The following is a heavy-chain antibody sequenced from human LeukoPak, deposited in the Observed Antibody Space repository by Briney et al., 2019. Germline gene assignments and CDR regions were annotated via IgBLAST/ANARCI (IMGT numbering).Heavy chain of an antibody. CDR2: TRDTT. CDR3: AKDASRGAVAGQFDY. Sequence: SGGSLRLSCPASGFTSTSYAMSWVRQAPGKGLEWVSTTRDTTYYADSVKGRFTISRENSKKTLYLQMNSLRAEDTAVYYCAKDASRGAVAGQFDYWGQGTLVTVSS. V-gene: IGHV3-23*01. J-gene: IGHJ4*02. D-gene: IGHD6-19*01. CDR1: GFTSTSYA.